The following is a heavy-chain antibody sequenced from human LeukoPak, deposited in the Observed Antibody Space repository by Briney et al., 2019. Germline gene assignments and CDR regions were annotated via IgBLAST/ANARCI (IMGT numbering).Heavy chain of an antibody. CDR1: GYTFTSYG. D-gene: IGHD2-2*01. V-gene: IGHV1-18*01. CDR3: ARDDPLGYCSSTSCPFDY. Sequence: AASVKVSCMASGYTFTSYGISWVRQAPGQGLEWMGWISAYNGNTNYAQKLQGRVTMTTDTSTSTAYMELRSLRSDDAAVYYCARDDPLGYCSSTSCPFDYWGQGTLVTVSS. CDR2: ISAYNGNT. J-gene: IGHJ4*02.